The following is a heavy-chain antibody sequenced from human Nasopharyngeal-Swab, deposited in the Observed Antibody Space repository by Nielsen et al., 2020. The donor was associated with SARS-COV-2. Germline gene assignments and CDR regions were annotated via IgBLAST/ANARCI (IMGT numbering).Heavy chain of an antibody. CDR2: MNPNSGNT. CDR3: ARVLSFGELSPYYYYGMDV. J-gene: IGHJ6*02. Sequence: ASVKVFCKASGETFTSYDINWVRQATGQGLEWMGWMNPNSGNTGYAQKFQGRVTMTRNTSISTAYMELSSLRSEDTAVYYCARVLSFGELSPYYYYGMDVWGQGTTVTVSS. CDR1: GETFTSYD. D-gene: IGHD3-10*01. V-gene: IGHV1-8*01.